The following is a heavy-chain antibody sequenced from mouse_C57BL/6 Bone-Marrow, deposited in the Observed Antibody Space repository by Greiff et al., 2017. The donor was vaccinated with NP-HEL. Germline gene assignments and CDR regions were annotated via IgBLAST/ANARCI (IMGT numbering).Heavy chain of an antibody. J-gene: IGHJ2*01. CDR2: ISYSGST. Sequence: EVQLQESGPGMVKPSQSLSLTCTVTGYSITSGYDWHWIRHFPGNKLEWMGYISYSGSTNYNPSLKSRISITHDTSKNHFFLKLNSVTTEDTATYYCARDGHSYFDYWGQGTTLTVSS. V-gene: IGHV3-1*01. CDR1: GYSITSGYD. CDR3: ARDGHSYFDY.